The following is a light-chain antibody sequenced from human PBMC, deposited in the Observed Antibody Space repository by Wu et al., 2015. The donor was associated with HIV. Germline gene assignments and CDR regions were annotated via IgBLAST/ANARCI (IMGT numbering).Light chain of an antibody. CDR1: QRISSN. CDR3: QQYNNWPRT. J-gene: IGKJ1*01. V-gene: IGKV3D-15*01. CDR2: DAS. Sequence: EIVLTQSPATLSLSPGERATLSCRASQRISSNLAWYQQKPGQAPRLLIYDASSRATGIPARFSGSGSGTEFTLTISSMQSEDFAVYYCQQYNNWPRTFGQGTKVEIK.